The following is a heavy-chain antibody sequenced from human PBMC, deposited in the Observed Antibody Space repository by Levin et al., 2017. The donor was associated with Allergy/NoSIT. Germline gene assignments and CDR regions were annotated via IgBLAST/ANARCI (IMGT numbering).Heavy chain of an antibody. CDR2: ISSSSSYI. D-gene: IGHD6-19*01. Sequence: GESLKISCAASGFTFSSYSMNWVRQAPGKGLEWVSSISSSSSYIYYADSVKGRFTISRDNAKNSLYLQMNSLRAEDTAVYYCARDQGPRSRGWYGTPEYFQHWGQGTLVTVSS. CDR3: ARDQGPRSRGWYGTPEYFQH. CDR1: GFTFSSYS. J-gene: IGHJ1*01. V-gene: IGHV3-21*01.